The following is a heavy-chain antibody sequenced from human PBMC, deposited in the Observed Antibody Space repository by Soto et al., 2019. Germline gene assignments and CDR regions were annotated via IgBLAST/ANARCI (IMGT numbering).Heavy chain of an antibody. V-gene: IGHV3-7*01. Sequence: GGSLRLSCAASGFTFNIYGMNWVRQAPGKGLEWIAYLRRGGTDTNYVGSVRGRFTISRDNAKNSLYLQMNSLRVEDTAVYYCARGSTSFDYWGQGALVTVSS. D-gene: IGHD2-2*01. CDR3: ARGSTSFDY. CDR2: LRRGGTDT. CDR1: GFTFNIYG. J-gene: IGHJ4*02.